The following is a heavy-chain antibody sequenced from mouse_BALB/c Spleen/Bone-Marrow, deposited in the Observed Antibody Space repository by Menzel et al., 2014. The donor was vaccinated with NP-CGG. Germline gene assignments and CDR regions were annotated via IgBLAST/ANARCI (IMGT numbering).Heavy chain of an antibody. Sequence: EVKLVESGGGLVQPGGSLKLSCAASGFTFSSYGMSWVRQTPDKRLELVATINSNGGSTYCPDSVKGRFTISRDNAKNTLYLQMSSLKSEDTAMYYCARDYDYDYWGQGTTLTVSS. CDR3: ARDYDYDY. J-gene: IGHJ2*01. D-gene: IGHD2-4*01. V-gene: IGHV5-6-3*01. CDR2: INSNGGST. CDR1: GFTFSSYG.